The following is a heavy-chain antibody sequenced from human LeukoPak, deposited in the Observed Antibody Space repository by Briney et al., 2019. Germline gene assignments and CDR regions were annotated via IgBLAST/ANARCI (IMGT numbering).Heavy chain of an antibody. Sequence: ASVKVSCKASGYTFTGYYMHWVRQAPEQGLEWMGWINPNSGGTNYAQKFQGRVTMTRDTSISTAYMELSRLRSDDTAVYYCARIDITYYYDSSGYYSAFDIWGQGTMVTVSS. CDR2: INPNSGGT. V-gene: IGHV1-2*02. CDR1: GYTFTGYY. J-gene: IGHJ3*02. D-gene: IGHD3-22*01. CDR3: ARIDITYYYDSSGYYSAFDI.